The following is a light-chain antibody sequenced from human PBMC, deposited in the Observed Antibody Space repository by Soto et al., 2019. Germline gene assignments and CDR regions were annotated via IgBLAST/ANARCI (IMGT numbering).Light chain of an antibody. J-gene: IGLJ3*02. CDR2: AVN. CDR3: CSYAGSYTWV. CDR1: SSDVGDYNY. V-gene: IGLV2-11*01. Sequence: QSALTQPRSVSGSPGQSVTISCTGTSSDVGDYNYVSWYQQHPGKAPKLLIYAVNMRPSGVPDRFSGSKSGNTASLTIAGLQADDEADYSCCSYAGSYTWVFGGGTKLTVL.